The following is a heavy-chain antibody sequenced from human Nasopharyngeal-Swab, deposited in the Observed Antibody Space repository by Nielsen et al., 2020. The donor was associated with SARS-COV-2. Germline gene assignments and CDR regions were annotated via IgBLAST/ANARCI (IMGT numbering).Heavy chain of an antibody. V-gene: IGHV3-33*06. CDR1: GFTFSSYG. D-gene: IGHD3-3*01. J-gene: IGHJ5*02. CDR2: IWYDGSNK. CDR3: AKSSSLYYDFWSGYGGWFDP. Sequence: GESLKISCAASGFTFSSYGMHWVRQAPGKGLEWVAVIWYDGSNKYYADSVKGRFTISRDNSKNTLYLQMNSLRAEDTAVYYCAKSSSLYYDFWSGYGGWFDPWGQGTLVTVSS.